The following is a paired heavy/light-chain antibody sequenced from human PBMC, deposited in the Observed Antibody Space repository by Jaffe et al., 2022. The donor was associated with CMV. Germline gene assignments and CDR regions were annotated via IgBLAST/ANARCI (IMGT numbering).Light chain of an antibody. CDR3: SSYTSSSTSRV. CDR2: DVS. V-gene: IGLV2-14*03. Sequence: QSALTQPASVSGSPGQSITISCTGTSSDVGGYNYVSWYQQHPGKAPKLMIYDVSNRPSGVSNRFSGSKSGNTASLTISGLQAEDEADYYCSSYTSSSTSRVFGGGTKLTVL. CDR1: SSDVGGYNY. J-gene: IGLJ3*02.
Heavy chain of an antibody. D-gene: IGHD3-3*01. V-gene: IGHV3-23*04. J-gene: IGHJ4*02. CDR1: GFTFSSYA. CDR3: AKDLDFYDFWSGYYPTVSDY. CDR2: ISGSGGST. Sequence: EVQLVESGGGLVQPGGSLRLSCAASGFTFSSYAMSWVRQAPGKGLEWVSAISGSGGSTYYADSVKGRFTISRDNSKNTLYLQMNSLRAEDTAVYYCAKDLDFYDFWSGYYPTVSDYWGQGTLVTVSS.